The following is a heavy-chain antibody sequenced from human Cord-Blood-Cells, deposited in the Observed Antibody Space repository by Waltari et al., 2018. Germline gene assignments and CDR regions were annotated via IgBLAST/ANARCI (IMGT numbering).Heavy chain of an antibody. CDR1: GFSPSNARKG. CDR3: ARINGDYWYFDL. CDR2: IFSNDEK. V-gene: IGHV2-26*01. Sequence: QVTLKEPGPVLLKPTETLQLTCTVSGFSPSNARKGVSWTRQPPGKALEWLAHIFSNDEKSYSTSLKSRLTISKDTSKSQVVLTMTNMDPVDTATYYCARINGDYWYFDLWGRGTLVTVSS. D-gene: IGHD3-10*01. J-gene: IGHJ2*01.